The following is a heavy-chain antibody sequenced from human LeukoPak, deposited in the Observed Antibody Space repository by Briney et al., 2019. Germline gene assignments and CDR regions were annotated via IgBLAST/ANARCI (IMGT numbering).Heavy chain of an antibody. CDR1: GFTFSSYG. V-gene: IGHV3-30*18. CDR2: ISYDGSNK. CDR3: AKGPTQYSSGWLT. Sequence: PGGSLRLSCAASGFTFSSYGMHWVRQAPGKGLEWVAVISYDGSNKYYADSVKGRFTISRDNSKNTLYLQMNSLRAEDTAVYYCAKGPTQYSSGWLTWGQGTLVTVSS. D-gene: IGHD6-19*01. J-gene: IGHJ5*02.